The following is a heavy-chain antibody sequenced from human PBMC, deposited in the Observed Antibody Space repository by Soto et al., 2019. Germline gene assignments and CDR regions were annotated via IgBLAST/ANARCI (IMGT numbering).Heavy chain of an antibody. CDR3: AIESRSRYRSSCNDY. D-gene: IGHD6-13*01. J-gene: IGHJ4*02. V-gene: IGHV3-33*01. CDR2: IWYDGSNK. Sequence: GGSLRLSCAASGFTFSSYGMHWVRQAPGKGLEWVAVIWYDGSNKYYADSVKGRFTISRDNSKNTLYLQMNSLRAEDTAVYYCAIESRSRYRSSCNDYRCQGTLVTVSS. CDR1: GFTFSSYG.